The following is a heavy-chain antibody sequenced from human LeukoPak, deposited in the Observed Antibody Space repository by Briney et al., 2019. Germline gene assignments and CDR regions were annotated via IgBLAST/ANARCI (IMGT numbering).Heavy chain of an antibody. CDR3: ARAGIYWYFDL. D-gene: IGHD2-21*01. Sequence: SETLSLTCTVSGGSISSYYWSWLRQPPGKGLEWIGYIYYSGSTNYNPSLKSRVTISVDTSKNQFSLKLSSVTAADTAVYYCARAGIYWYFDLWGRGTLVTVSS. V-gene: IGHV4-59*01. CDR2: IYYSGST. J-gene: IGHJ2*01. CDR1: GGSISSYY.